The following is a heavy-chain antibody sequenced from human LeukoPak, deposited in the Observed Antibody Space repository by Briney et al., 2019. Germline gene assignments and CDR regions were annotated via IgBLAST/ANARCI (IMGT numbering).Heavy chain of an antibody. D-gene: IGHD3-10*01. CDR1: GFTVEDYG. CDR3: ARNLVGSYFDY. Sequence: PGGSLRLSCAAFGFTVEDYGMSWVRQVPGKGLEWVSGINWNGGRPGYADSVKGRLTISRDNAKNSLYLQMNSLRAEDTALYYCARNLVGSYFDYWGQGTLVTVSS. J-gene: IGHJ4*02. CDR2: INWNGGRP. V-gene: IGHV3-20*04.